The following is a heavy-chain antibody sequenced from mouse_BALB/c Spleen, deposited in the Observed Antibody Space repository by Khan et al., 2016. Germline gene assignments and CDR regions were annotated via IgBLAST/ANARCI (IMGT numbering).Heavy chain of an antibody. Sequence: EVELVESGGGLVQPGGSLKLSCAASGFTFSSYTMSWVRQTPEKRLEWVAYISNGGGSTYYPDTVKGRFTISRDNAKNTLYLQLRSLKSDDTAMYYCARERRARADGYFDYWGQGTTLTVSS. D-gene: IGHD3-1*01. V-gene: IGHV5-12-2*01. J-gene: IGHJ2*01. CDR2: ISNGGGST. CDR3: ARERRARADGYFDY. CDR1: GFTFSSYT.